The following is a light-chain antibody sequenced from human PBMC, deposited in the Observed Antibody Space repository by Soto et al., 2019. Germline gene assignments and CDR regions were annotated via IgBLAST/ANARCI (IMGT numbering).Light chain of an antibody. CDR1: QSITIW. J-gene: IGKJ3*01. CDR3: QQYDNLPPFT. CDR2: DAS. Sequence: DIQMTQSPSTLSASVGDSVTITCRASQSITIWLAWYQQKPGKAPKLLIYDASSLEGGVPSRFSGSGSGTEFTLTISGLQPDDFATYYCQQYDNLPPFTFGPGTKVDIK. V-gene: IGKV1-5*01.